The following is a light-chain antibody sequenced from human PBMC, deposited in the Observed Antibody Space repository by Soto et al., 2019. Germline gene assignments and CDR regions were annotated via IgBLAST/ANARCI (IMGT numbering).Light chain of an antibody. CDR2: GAS. Sequence: EIVMTQCPATMSVSPGERATLSCRASQSVSSNLAWYQQKPGQAPRLLIYGASTRATGIPARFSGSGSGTEFTLTISSLQSEDFAVYYCQQYGTWWTFGQGTKVEIK. CDR3: QQYGTWWT. J-gene: IGKJ1*01. V-gene: IGKV3-15*01. CDR1: QSVSSN.